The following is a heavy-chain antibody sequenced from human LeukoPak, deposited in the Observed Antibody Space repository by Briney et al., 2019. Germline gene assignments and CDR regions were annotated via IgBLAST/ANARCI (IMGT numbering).Heavy chain of an antibody. J-gene: IGHJ4*02. CDR2: IHHSGNT. Sequence: SETLSLTCAVYGASFSDYYWSFIRQPPGKGLEWIGEIHHSGNTNYNPSLKSRVTISVDTSKNQFSLKLSSVTAADTAVYYCASIAARFSYPDYWGQGTLVTVSS. D-gene: IGHD6-25*01. V-gene: IGHV4-34*01. CDR3: ASIAARFSYPDY. CDR1: GASFSDYY.